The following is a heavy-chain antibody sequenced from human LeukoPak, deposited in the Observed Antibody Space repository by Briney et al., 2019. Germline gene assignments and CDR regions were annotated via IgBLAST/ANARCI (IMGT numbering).Heavy chain of an antibody. V-gene: IGHV4-59*01. Sequence: KPSETLSLTCAVYGGSFSGYYWSWIRQPPGKGLVWIGYIFYSGNTHYNPSLKSRVTMSVDTSKNQFSLRLSSVTPADTAVYYCARDRGEGIVGTFDYWGQGTLVTVSS. CDR2: IFYSGNT. J-gene: IGHJ4*02. D-gene: IGHD1-26*01. CDR3: ARDRGEGIVGTFDY. CDR1: GGSFSGYY.